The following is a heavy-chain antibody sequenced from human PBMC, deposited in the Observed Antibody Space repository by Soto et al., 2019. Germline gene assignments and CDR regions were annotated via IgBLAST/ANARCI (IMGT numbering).Heavy chain of an antibody. V-gene: IGHV1-8*01. CDR3: AKDQDSSWYEIDY. J-gene: IGHJ4*02. Sequence: ASVKVSCKASGYTFTSYDINWVRQATGQGLEWMGWMNPNSGNTGYAQKFQGRVTMTRNTSISTAYMELNSLRAEDTAVYYCAKDQDSSWYEIDYWGQGTLVTVSS. D-gene: IGHD6-13*01. CDR1: GYTFTSYD. CDR2: MNPNSGNT.